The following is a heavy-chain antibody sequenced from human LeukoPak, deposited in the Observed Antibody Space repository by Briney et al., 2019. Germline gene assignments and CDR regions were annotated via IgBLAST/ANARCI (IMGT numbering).Heavy chain of an antibody. J-gene: IGHJ4*02. CDR1: GFTFSNYN. CDR2: ISSTSTYI. V-gene: IGHV3-21*06. D-gene: IGHD3-10*01. Sequence: GGSLRLSCAASGFTFSNYNMNWVRQAPGKGLEWVSFISSTSTYIYYADSLKGRFTISRDNARNSLYLQMNSLRAEGTAVYYCARDGYGSGIDSWGQGTLVTVSS. CDR3: ARDGYGSGIDS.